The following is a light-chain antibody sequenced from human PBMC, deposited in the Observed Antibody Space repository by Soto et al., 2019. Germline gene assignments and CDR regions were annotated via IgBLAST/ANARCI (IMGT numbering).Light chain of an antibody. CDR2: DAS. J-gene: IGKJ1*01. Sequence: DIQMTQSPSTLSASVGDRVTITCRASQSISSWLAWYQQKPGKAPKLLIYDASILESGVPSRFSGSGSGTEFTLTISSLQPDDFATYYCQQYITYSWTFGQGTKVDIK. CDR1: QSISSW. CDR3: QQYITYSWT. V-gene: IGKV1-5*01.